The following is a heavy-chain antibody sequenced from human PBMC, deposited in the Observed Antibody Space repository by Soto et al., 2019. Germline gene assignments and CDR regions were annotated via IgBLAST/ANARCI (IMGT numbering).Heavy chain of an antibody. V-gene: IGHV3-15*07. D-gene: IGHD6-6*01. Sequence: GGSLRLSCAASGFTFSNAWMNWVRQAPGKGLEWVGRIKSKTDGGTTDYAAPVKGRFTISRDDSKNTLYLQMNSLKTEDTAVYYCTTDSPYIAARQDYYYYYGMDVWGQGTTVTVSS. CDR2: IKSKTDGGTT. CDR1: GFTFSNAW. CDR3: TTDSPYIAARQDYYYYYGMDV. J-gene: IGHJ6*02.